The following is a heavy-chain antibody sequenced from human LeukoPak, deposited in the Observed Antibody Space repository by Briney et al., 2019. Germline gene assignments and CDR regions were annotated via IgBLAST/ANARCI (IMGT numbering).Heavy chain of an antibody. J-gene: IGHJ4*02. V-gene: IGHV4-59*01. CDR3: ARNGMTASHFDY. CDR1: GGSISSYY. Sequence: SQTLSLTCTVSGGSISSYYWSWIRQPPGKGLDWIGYIYYSGSTNYNPSIKSRVTISVDTSKNQFSLKLSSVTAADTPGYYFARNGMTASHFDYWGQGTLVTVSS. D-gene: IGHD2-21*02. CDR2: IYYSGST.